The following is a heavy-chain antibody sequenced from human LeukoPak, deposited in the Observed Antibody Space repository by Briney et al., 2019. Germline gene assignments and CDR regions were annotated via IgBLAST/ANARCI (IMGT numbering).Heavy chain of an antibody. CDR2: ISSSSSYI. D-gene: IGHD1-26*01. CDR1: GFTFSSYS. CDR3: ARDEDGSWGSDY. V-gene: IGHV3-21*01. Sequence: GVSLRLSCAASGFTFSSYSMNWVRQAPGKGLEWVSSISSSSSYIYYADSVKGRFTISRDNAKNSLYLQMNSLRAEDTAVYYCARDEDGSWGSDYWGQGTLVTVSS. J-gene: IGHJ4*02.